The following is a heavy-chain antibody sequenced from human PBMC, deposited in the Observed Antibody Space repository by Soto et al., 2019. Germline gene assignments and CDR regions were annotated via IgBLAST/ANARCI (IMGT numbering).Heavy chain of an antibody. V-gene: IGHV1-2*04. CDR2: INPNSGGT. Sequence: ASVKVSCKASGYTFTGYYMHWVRQAPGQGLEWMGWINPNSGGTNYAQKFQGWVTMTRDTSISTAYMELSRLRSDDTAVYYCARDEAVGRQWLAYYYYGMDVWGQGTTVTVSS. CDR3: ARDEAVGRQWLAYYYYGMDV. D-gene: IGHD6-19*01. J-gene: IGHJ6*02. CDR1: GYTFTGYY.